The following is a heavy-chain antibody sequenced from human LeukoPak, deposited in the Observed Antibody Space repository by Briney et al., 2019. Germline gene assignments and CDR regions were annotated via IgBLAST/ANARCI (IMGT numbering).Heavy chain of an antibody. Sequence: ASVKVSCKASGYTFADYYIHWVRQAPGQGLEWMGRINPNSGGTTYAQKFQGGVAMTRDTSISTAYMELSRLSSDDTAVYYCARVLGDCSSTNCYGGYAFDIWGQGTMVTVSS. J-gene: IGHJ3*02. CDR2: INPNSGGT. D-gene: IGHD2-2*01. CDR1: GYTFADYY. V-gene: IGHV1-2*06. CDR3: ARVLGDCSSTNCYGGYAFDI.